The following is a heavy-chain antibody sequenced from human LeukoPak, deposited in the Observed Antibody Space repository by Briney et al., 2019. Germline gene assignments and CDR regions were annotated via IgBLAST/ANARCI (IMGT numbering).Heavy chain of an antibody. D-gene: IGHD5-24*01. Sequence: ASVKVSCKASGYTFTNYYIHWLRQAPGQGLEWRGLINPGGDNTNYAQNFQGRVTMTRDTSASTVYMELSSLRSEDTAIYYCARIRDGYNDAYDIWGQGTVVTVPS. CDR3: ARIRDGYNDAYDI. CDR2: INPGGDNT. V-gene: IGHV1-46*01. J-gene: IGHJ3*02. CDR1: GYTFTNYY.